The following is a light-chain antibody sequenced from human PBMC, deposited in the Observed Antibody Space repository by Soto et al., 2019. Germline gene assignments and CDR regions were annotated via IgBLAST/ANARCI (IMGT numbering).Light chain of an antibody. CDR2: GKN. J-gene: IGLJ1*01. Sequence: QSVLTQPPSVSGAPGQRVTISCTGSSSNIGAGYDVHWYQQLPGTAHKLLIYGKNNRPSGVPDRFSGSKSGTSASLAITGLQAEDEADYYCQSYDSSPSGYVFGTGTKVTV. V-gene: IGLV1-40*01. CDR1: SSNIGAGYD. CDR3: QSYDSSPSGYV.